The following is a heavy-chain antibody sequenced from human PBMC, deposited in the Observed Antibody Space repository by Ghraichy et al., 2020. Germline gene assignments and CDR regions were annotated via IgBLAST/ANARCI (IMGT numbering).Heavy chain of an antibody. V-gene: IGHV3-21*01. J-gene: IGHJ2*01. CDR3: ARDRSGVAAAGYWWFDL. CDR1: GFTFSSYV. D-gene: IGHD6-13*01. Sequence: ESLNISCAASGFTFSSYVINWVRQAPGKGLEWVSSISSSSSHIYYADSVKGRFTISRDNAKNSLYLQMNSLRVEDTAVYYCARDRSGVAAAGYWWFDLWGRGTLVTVSS. CDR2: ISSSSSHI.